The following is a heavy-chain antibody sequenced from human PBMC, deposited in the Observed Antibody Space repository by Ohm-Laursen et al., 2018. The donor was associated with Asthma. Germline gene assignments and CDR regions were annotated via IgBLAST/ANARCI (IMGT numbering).Heavy chain of an antibody. CDR1: GGSVSSGSYY. CDR2: ISYSGST. D-gene: IGHD2-2*01. CDR3: ARGPGYCSSTSCFYYGMDV. V-gene: IGHV4-61*01. Sequence: TLSLTCTVSGGSVSSGSYYWNWVRQPPGKGLEWIGYISYSGSTKYNPSLKSRVTISVDTSKKQFSLKLSSVTAADTAVYYCARGPGYCSSTSCFYYGMDVWGQGTTVTVSS. J-gene: IGHJ6*02.